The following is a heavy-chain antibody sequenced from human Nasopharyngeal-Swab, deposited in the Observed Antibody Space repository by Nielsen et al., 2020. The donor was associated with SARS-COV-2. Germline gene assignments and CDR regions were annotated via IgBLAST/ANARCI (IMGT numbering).Heavy chain of an antibody. D-gene: IGHD3-16*02. CDR3: ARAFMITFGGVIVTPPDY. J-gene: IGHJ4*02. Sequence: GESLKISCAASGFTFSSYSMNWVRQAPGKGLEWVSYISSSSSTIYYADSVKGRFTISRDNSKNTLYLQMNSLRAEDTAVYYCARAFMITFGGVIVTPPDYWGQGTLVTVSS. CDR1: GFTFSSYS. CDR2: ISSSSSTI. V-gene: IGHV3-48*01.